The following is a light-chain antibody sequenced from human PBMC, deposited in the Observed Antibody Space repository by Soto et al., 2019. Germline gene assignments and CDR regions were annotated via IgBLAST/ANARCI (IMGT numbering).Light chain of an antibody. J-gene: IGKJ1*01. CDR3: QQYGRSQT. CDR2: DAS. CDR1: QSISSW. V-gene: IGKV1-5*01. Sequence: DIQMTQSPSTLSASVGDRVTITCRASQSISSWLAWYQQKPGKAPKLLIYDASSLESGVPSRFSGSGSGTDFTLTIRRLEPEDFALYYCQQYGRSQTFGQGTKVDIK.